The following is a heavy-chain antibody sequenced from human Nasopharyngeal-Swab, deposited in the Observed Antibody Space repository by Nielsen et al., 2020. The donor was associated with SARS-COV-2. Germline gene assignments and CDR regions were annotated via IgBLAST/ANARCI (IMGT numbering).Heavy chain of an antibody. V-gene: IGHV3-48*03. CDR1: GFTFSSYE. Sequence: GESLKISCAASGFTFSSYEMNWVRQAPGKGLEWVSSISGSGSTIYYADSVKGRFTISRDNAKNSLYLQMNSLRAEDTAVYYCARGDDSSGFSITLDYWGQGTLVTVSS. D-gene: IGHD3-22*01. CDR2: ISGSGSTI. CDR3: ARGDDSSGFSITLDY. J-gene: IGHJ4*02.